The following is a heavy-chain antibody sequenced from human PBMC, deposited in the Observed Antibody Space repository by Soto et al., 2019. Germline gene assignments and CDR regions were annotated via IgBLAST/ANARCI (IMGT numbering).Heavy chain of an antibody. J-gene: IGHJ4*02. Sequence: NPAETLSLTCTVSGGSISSYYWSWIRQPPGKGLEWIGYIYYSGSTNYNPSLKSRVTISVDTSKNQFSLKLSSVTAADTAVYYCARVMDFDWPFDYWGQGTLVTVSS. CDR2: IYYSGST. D-gene: IGHD3-9*01. CDR1: GGSISSYY. CDR3: ARVMDFDWPFDY. V-gene: IGHV4-59*01.